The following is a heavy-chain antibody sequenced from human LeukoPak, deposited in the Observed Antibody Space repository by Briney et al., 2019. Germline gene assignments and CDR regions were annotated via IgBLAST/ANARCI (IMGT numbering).Heavy chain of an antibody. Sequence: SETLSLTCTVSGGSISSYYWSWIRQPPGKGLEWIGYIYYSGSTNYNPSLKSRVTISVDTSKNQFSLKLSSVTAADTAVYYCARGNHYDFWSGYSSRGMDVWGQGTTVTVSS. D-gene: IGHD3-3*01. CDR3: ARGNHYDFWSGYSSRGMDV. CDR1: GGSISSYY. V-gene: IGHV4-59*01. CDR2: IYYSGST. J-gene: IGHJ6*02.